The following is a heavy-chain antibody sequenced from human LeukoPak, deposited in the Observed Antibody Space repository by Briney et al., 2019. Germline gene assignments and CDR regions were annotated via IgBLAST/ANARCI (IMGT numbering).Heavy chain of an antibody. J-gene: IGHJ4*02. Sequence: SESLSLTCTVSDGSISSHDWSWIRQPPGKGLEWIVYIYYSGSTNYNPSLKSRVTISVDMSKNKFSLKLSSVTATDTAVYYCAREGAGAHYFDYWGQGTLVTVSS. V-gene: IGHV4-59*11. D-gene: IGHD1-26*01. CDR2: IYYSGST. CDR1: DGSISSHD. CDR3: AREGAGAHYFDY.